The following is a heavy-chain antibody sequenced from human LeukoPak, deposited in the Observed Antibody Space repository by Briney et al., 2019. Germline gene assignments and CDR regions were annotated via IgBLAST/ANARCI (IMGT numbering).Heavy chain of an antibody. CDR1: GGTFSSYA. Sequence: ASVKVSCKASGGTFSSYAISWVRQAPGQGLEWMGRIIPILGIANYAQKFQGRVTITADKSTSTAYMELSSLRSEDTAVYYCAREDRVITWYFDLWGRGTLVTVSS. CDR2: IIPILGIA. J-gene: IGHJ2*01. D-gene: IGHD3-22*01. V-gene: IGHV1-69*04. CDR3: AREDRVITWYFDL.